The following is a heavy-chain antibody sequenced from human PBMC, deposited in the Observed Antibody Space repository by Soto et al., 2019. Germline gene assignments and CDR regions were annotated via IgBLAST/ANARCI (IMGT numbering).Heavy chain of an antibody. CDR1: GFTFGTYS. D-gene: IGHD3-3*01. J-gene: IGHJ6*02. V-gene: IGHV3-48*02. CDR2: ISYDSDTI. CDR3: ARLYYDYV. Sequence: GGSLRLSCAGSGFTFGTYSMNWVRQAAGKGLEWITYISYDSDTIQYADSVKGRFTISRDNAKNSLYLQMNSLRDEDTAVYYCARLYYDYVWGQGTTVTVSS.